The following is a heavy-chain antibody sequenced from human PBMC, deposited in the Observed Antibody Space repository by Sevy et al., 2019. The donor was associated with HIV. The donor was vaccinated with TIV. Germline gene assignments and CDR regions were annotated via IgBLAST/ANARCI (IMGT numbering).Heavy chain of an antibody. CDR1: GFTFGDYA. D-gene: IGHD2-15*01. V-gene: IGHV3-49*03. J-gene: IGHJ6*02. CDR3: TRDRGGEYCSGGSCYPGSDYYYYGMDV. Sequence: GGSLRLSCTASGFTFGDYAMSWFRQAPGKGLEWVGFIRSKAYGGTTEYAASVKGRFTISRDDSKSIAYLQMNSLKTEEKAVYYCTRDRGGEYCSGGSCYPGSDYYYYGMDVWGQGTTVTVSS. CDR2: IRSKAYGGTT.